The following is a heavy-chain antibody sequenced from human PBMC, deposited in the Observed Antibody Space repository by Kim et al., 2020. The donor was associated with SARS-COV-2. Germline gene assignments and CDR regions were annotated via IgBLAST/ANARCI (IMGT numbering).Heavy chain of an antibody. J-gene: IGHJ6*02. CDR3: ARGLVGYSSSWGYYYGMDV. CDR1: GGSISSYY. Sequence: SETLSLTCTVSGGSISSYYWSWIRQPAGKGLEWIGRIYTSGSTNYNPSLKSRVTMSVDTSKNQFSLKLSSVTAADTAVYYCARGLVGYSSSWGYYYGMDVWRQRTTVTVSS. D-gene: IGHD6-13*01. CDR2: IYTSGST. V-gene: IGHV4-4*07.